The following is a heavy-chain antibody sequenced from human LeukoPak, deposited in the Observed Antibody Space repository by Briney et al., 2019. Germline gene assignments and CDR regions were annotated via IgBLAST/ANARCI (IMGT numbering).Heavy chain of an antibody. CDR3: ARDHETDYYYYMDV. CDR2: IYSGGST. CDR1: GFTVSSNY. V-gene: IGHV3-53*01. Sequence: HLGGSLRLSCAASGFTVSSNYMSWVRQAPGKGLGWVSVIYSGGSTYYAGSVKGRFTISRDNSKNTLYLQMNSLRAEDTAVYYCARDHETDYYYYMDVWGKGTTVTVSS. J-gene: IGHJ6*03.